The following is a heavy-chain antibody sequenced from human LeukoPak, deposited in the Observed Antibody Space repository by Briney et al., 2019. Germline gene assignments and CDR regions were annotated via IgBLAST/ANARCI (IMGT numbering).Heavy chain of an antibody. J-gene: IGHJ4*02. CDR1: GLSFSSYG. V-gene: IGHV3-30*12. CDR3: ARERTPKHYYGSGTYDRYFDH. Sequence: GGSLRLSCAASGLSFSSYGMHWVRQAPGKGLEWVAFIQYDGSNKFYADSVKGRFTISRDTTQNSLFLQMNSLRAEDTALYYCARERTPKHYYGSGTYDRYFDHWGQGTLVTVSS. CDR2: IQYDGSNK. D-gene: IGHD3-10*01.